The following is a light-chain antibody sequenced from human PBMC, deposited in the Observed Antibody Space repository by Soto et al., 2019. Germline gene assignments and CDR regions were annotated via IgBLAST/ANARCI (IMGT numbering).Light chain of an antibody. CDR1: QTISNS. CDR2: AAS. Sequence: DIQMIQSPSSVSASVGDRVTITCRATQTISNSLAWYQQKPGKAPKLLIYAASSFQSGVPSRFSGSGSGTGFTLTISSLQPEDFATYFCQQSNSFPWTFGQGTKVDIK. J-gene: IGKJ1*01. V-gene: IGKV1-12*01. CDR3: QQSNSFPWT.